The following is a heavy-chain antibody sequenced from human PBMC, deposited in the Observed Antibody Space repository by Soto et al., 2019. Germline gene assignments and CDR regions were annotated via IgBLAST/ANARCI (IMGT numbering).Heavy chain of an antibody. CDR3: AKEGASKNSVTRHFEY. V-gene: IGHV3-23*01. Sequence: PGGSLRLSCAASRFTFSEYAMSWVRQAPGKGLEWVSAISGSGGSTYYAVSVKGRFTISRDNSKNTLYLQVNSLRDEDTAVYYCAKEGASKNSVTRHFEYWRPGTLVTVSS. D-gene: IGHD1-26*01. J-gene: IGHJ4*02. CDR2: ISGSGGST. CDR1: RFTFSEYA.